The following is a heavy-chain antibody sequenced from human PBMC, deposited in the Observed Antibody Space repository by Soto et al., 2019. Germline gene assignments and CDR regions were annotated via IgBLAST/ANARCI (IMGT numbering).Heavy chain of an antibody. CDR2: INTDGSIT. CDR1: GLIFSNYK. D-gene: IGHD6-13*01. V-gene: IGHV3-74*01. Sequence: GGSLRLSCAASGLIFSNYKMHWVRQAPGKGLVWVSRINTDGSITDYADSVKGRFTVSRDNPKNTLYLQMNSPRAEDTAVYYCAKAGGPPGPKYSSSWHVVPEYYYGMDVWGQGTTVTVSS. J-gene: IGHJ6*02. CDR3: AKAGGPPGPKYSSSWHVVPEYYYGMDV.